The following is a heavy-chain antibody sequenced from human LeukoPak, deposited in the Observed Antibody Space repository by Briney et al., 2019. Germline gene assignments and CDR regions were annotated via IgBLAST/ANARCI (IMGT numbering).Heavy chain of an antibody. CDR2: IKQDGADK. J-gene: IGHJ4*02. D-gene: IGHD1-26*01. CDR1: GFRFGDYW. Sequence: AESLRLSCAASGFRFGDYWMTWARHTPGKGLEWVANIKQDGADKPYAESVEGRFIISRDNAKNSLFLEMDSLKVEDTAVYYCARVGAWDLQRVFEYWGQGTLVTVSS. CDR3: ARVGAWDLQRVFEY. V-gene: IGHV3-7*01.